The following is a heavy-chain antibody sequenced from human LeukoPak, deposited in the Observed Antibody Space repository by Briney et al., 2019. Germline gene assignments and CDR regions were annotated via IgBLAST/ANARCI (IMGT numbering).Heavy chain of an antibody. CDR2: LSWDSGDI. CDR3: TKDIHPGWDAFHI. Sequence: GGSLRLSCAASGFTFDDYAMHWVRQAPGKGLEWVSGLSWDSGDIGYADSVKGRFTISRDNAKNSLYLQMNSLSTEDTALYYCTKDIHPGWDAFHIWGQGTMVTVSS. CDR1: GFTFDDYA. V-gene: IGHV3-9*01. J-gene: IGHJ3*02.